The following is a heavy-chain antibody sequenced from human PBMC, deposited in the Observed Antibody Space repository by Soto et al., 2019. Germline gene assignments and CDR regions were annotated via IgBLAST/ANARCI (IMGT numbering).Heavy chain of an antibody. D-gene: IGHD3-9*01. V-gene: IGHV1-58*01. CDR3: AAVRYFDGFVFDY. Sequence: VASVKVSCKASGFTFTSSAVQWVREARGQRLEWIGWIVVGSGNTNYAQKFQERVTITRDMSTSTAYMELSRLRSEDTAVYYCAAVRYFDGFVFDYWGQGTLVTVSS. J-gene: IGHJ4*02. CDR1: GFTFTSSA. CDR2: IVVGSGNT.